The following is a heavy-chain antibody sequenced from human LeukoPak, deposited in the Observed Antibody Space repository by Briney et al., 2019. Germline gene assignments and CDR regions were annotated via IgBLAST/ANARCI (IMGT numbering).Heavy chain of an antibody. CDR3: ATRPARGSGPYYPYFDY. CDR2: LYYSGNT. Sequence: SETLSLTCTVSGGSISSYYWSWIRQPPGKGLEWIGYLYYSGNTNYNPSLKSRVTMSVDTSKNQFSLKLSSVTAADTAVYYCATRPARGSGPYYPYFDYWGQGALVTVSS. J-gene: IGHJ4*02. D-gene: IGHD3-22*01. V-gene: IGHV4-59*12. CDR1: GGSISSYY.